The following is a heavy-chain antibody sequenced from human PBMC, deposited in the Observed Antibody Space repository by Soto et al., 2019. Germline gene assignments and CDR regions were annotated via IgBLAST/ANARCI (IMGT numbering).Heavy chain of an antibody. D-gene: IGHD2-15*01. V-gene: IGHV4-59*01. CDR1: GGSISSYY. CDR2: IYYSGST. J-gene: IGHJ4*02. Sequence: SDTLSLTCTVSGGSISSYYWSWIRQPPGKGLEWIGYIYYSGSTNYNPSPKSRVTISVVTSKNQFSLKLSSVTAADTAVYYCARRYGGTFDYWGQGTLVTVSS. CDR3: ARRYGGTFDY.